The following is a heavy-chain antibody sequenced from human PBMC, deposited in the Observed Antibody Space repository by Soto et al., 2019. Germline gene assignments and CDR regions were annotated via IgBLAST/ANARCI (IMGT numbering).Heavy chain of an antibody. J-gene: IGHJ4*02. CDR1: GGSIGSSTYY. V-gene: IGHV4-39*01. Sequence: QLQLQESGPGLVKPSETLSLTCTVSGGSIGSSTYYWSWIRQPPGKELEWIGSVYHTGTTYYNPSLKGPVTRSGDTSKNQFSLKLTSVAAADTAVYYCARPHYSSSSHFDYWGQGTLVTVSS. D-gene: IGHD6-6*01. CDR3: ARPHYSSSSHFDY. CDR2: VYHTGTT.